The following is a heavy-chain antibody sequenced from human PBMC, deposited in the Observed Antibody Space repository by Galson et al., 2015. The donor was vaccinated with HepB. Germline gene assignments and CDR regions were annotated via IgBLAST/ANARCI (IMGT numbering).Heavy chain of an antibody. CDR2: ISSSGSTI. D-gene: IGHD4-11*01. J-gene: IGHJ4*02. Sequence: LSLTCTVSGGSISDYYMSWIRQAPGKGLEWVSYISSSGSTIYYADSVKGRFTISRDNAKNSLYLQMNSLRAEDTAVYYCARESTTEDYWGQGTLVTVSS. CDR1: GGSISDYY. V-gene: IGHV3-11*01. CDR3: ARESTTEDY.